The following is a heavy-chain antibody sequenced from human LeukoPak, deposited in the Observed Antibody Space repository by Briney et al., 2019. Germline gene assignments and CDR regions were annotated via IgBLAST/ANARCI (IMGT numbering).Heavy chain of an antibody. CDR3: AKEVITMVRGVINYYMDV. V-gene: IGHV3-43*02. CDR2: ISGDGGGT. Sequence: GGSLRLSCAASGFTFDDYAMHWVRQAPGKGLEWVSLISGDGGGTYYADSVKGRFTISRDNSKNSLYLQMNSLRTEDTALYYCAKEVITMVRGVINYYMDVWGKGTTVTVSS. J-gene: IGHJ6*03. D-gene: IGHD3-10*01. CDR1: GFTFDDYA.